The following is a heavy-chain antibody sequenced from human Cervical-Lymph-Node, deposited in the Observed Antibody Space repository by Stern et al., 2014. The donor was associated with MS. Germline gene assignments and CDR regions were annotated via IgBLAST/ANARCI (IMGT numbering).Heavy chain of an antibody. Sequence: EVQLVESGGGLVQPGGSLRLSCAVSGITFNTYKMDWVRQAPGKGLEWVSSISSTSSYIYYADSVKGRFTISRDNAKNTLFLQMNSLTVEDTAVYYCATWGRIGDSKYFDYWGQGTLVTVSS. CDR3: ATWGRIGDSKYFDY. CDR2: ISSTSSYI. V-gene: IGHV3-21*06. D-gene: IGHD1-26*01. J-gene: IGHJ4*02. CDR1: GITFNTYK.